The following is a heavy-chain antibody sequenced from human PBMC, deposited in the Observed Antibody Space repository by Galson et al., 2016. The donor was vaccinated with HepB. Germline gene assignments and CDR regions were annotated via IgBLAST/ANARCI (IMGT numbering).Heavy chain of an antibody. J-gene: IGHJ4*02. Sequence: VKGRFTISRDNSKNTLYLQMNSLRAEDTAVYYCPSRGWCTRWNIPYYFDFWGQGTLVTVSS. D-gene: IGHD1/OR15-1a*01. V-gene: IGHV3-23*01. CDR3: PSRGWCTRWNIPYYFDF.